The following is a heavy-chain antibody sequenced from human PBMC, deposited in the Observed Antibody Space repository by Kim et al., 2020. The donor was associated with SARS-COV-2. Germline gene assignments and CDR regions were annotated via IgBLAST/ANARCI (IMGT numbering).Heavy chain of an antibody. D-gene: IGHD5-12*01. Sequence: SETLSLTCTVSGGSISSYYWSWIRQPPGKGLEWIGYIYYSGNNYNPSLKSRVTISVDTSKNQFSLKLSSVTAADTAVYYCARAVYSAYGSFDYWGRGTLVTVSS. CDR1: GGSISSYY. J-gene: IGHJ4*02. CDR3: ARAVYSAYGSFDY. V-gene: IGHV4-59*13. CDR2: IYYSGN.